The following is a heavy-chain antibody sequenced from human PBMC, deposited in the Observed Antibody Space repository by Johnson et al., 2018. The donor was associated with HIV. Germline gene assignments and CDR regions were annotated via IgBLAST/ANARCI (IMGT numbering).Heavy chain of an antibody. V-gene: IGHV3-30*04. CDR2: ISYNGSNE. D-gene: IGHD3-3*01. Sequence: QVQLVESGGGVVQPGRSLRLSCAASGFTFSSYAMHWVRQAPGKGLEWVAVISYNGSNEYYADSVKGRFTISRDNSKNTLYLQVNSLRPADTAIYYCARDRITYYDFWSGSGGAFDIWGQGTMVTVSS. CDR3: ARDRITYYDFWSGSGGAFDI. CDR1: GFTFSSYA. J-gene: IGHJ3*02.